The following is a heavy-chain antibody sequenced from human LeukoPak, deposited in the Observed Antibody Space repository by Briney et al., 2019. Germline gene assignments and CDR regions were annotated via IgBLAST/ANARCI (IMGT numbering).Heavy chain of an antibody. CDR3: STRLGGDAFDI. D-gene: IGHD3-16*01. V-gene: IGHV4-39*07. J-gene: IGHJ3*02. CDR2: VSYSGNT. CDR1: GGSISRSSYY. Sequence: SETLSLTCTVSGGSISRSSYYWGWIRQTPGMGLEWIGSVSYSGNTDYNPSLKSRVTISVDTSKSQFSLKLSSVTAADTAVYYCSTRLGGDAFDIWGQGTMVTVSS.